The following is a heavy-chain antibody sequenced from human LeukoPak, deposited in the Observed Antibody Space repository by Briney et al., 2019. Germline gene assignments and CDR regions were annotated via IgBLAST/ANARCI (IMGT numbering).Heavy chain of an antibody. D-gene: IGHD3-16*01. Sequence: GGSLRLSCAASGFTFNSYNMNWVRQAPGKGLEWVSSITSTSSYTFYADSVKGRFTISRDNAKNSLYLHLNSLRDEDTAIYYCARDPYNGDYGDFYYYYMDVWGKGTTVTISS. CDR3: ARDPYNGDYGDFYYYYMDV. CDR1: GFTFNSYN. J-gene: IGHJ6*03. V-gene: IGHV3-21*01. CDR2: ITSTSSYT.